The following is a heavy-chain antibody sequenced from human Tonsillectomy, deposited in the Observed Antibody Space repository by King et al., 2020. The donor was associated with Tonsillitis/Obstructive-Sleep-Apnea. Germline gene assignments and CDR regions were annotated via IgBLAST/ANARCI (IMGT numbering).Heavy chain of an antibody. CDR2: IYYSGST. V-gene: IGHV4-59*01. D-gene: IGHD2-8*01. Sequence: VQLQESGPGLVMPSETLSLTCTVSAGSISNYYWSWIRPPPGKGLEWIGYIYYSGSTNYNPSLKSRVTISVDTSKNQFSLKLSSVTAADTAVYYCVREMVLEAGGDAFDIWGQGTMVTVSS. J-gene: IGHJ3*02. CDR3: VREMVLEAGGDAFDI. CDR1: AGSISNYY.